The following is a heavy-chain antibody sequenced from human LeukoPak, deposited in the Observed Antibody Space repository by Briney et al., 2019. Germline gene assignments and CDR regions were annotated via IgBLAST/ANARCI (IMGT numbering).Heavy chain of an antibody. CDR1: GGSISSSSYY. D-gene: IGHD3-22*01. J-gene: IGHJ4*02. Sequence: SETLSLTCTVSGGSISSSSYYWGWIRQPPGKGLEWIGSIYYSGSTYYNPSLKSRVAISVDTSKNQFSLKLSSVTAADTAVYYCARENLEYYYDSSGYYGRRNDYWGQGTLVTVSS. CDR3: ARENLEYYYDSSGYYGRRNDY. CDR2: IYYSGST. V-gene: IGHV4-39*07.